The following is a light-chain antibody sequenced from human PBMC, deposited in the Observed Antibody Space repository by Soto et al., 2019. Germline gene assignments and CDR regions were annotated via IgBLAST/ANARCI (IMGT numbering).Light chain of an antibody. CDR1: TGAVTSGYY. CDR2: STN. V-gene: IGLV7-43*01. J-gene: IGLJ2*01. CDR3: LLYYGGQLGV. Sequence: QAVVTQEPSLTVSPGGTVTLTCATSTGAVTSGYYPSWFQQKPGRAPRALIYSTNNKYSWTPARFSGSLLGGKAALTLSGVQPEDEADYYCLLYYGGQLGVFGGGTKVTVL.